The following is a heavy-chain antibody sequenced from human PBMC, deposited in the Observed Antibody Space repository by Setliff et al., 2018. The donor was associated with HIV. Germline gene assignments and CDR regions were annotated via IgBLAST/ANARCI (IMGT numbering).Heavy chain of an antibody. V-gene: IGHV4-38-2*01. J-gene: IGHJ6*02. CDR2: IYHSRST. CDR1: GYSISSGYY. D-gene: IGHD3-3*01. Sequence: SETLSLTCAVSGYSISSGYYWGWIRQPPGKGLEWIGSIYHSRSTYYNPSLKRLVTIPVDTSKNQFSLKLSSVTAADTAVYYCARHSGGSFYNFWSGDYYYYGMDVWGQGTTVTVSS. CDR3: ARHSGGSFYNFWSGDYYYYGMDV.